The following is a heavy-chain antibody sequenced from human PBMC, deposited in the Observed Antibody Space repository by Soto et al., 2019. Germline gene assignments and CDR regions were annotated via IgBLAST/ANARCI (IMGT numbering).Heavy chain of an antibody. J-gene: IGHJ4*02. CDR1: GFTFSDYY. V-gene: IGHV3-11*06. D-gene: IGHD6-19*01. CDR2: ISSSSSYT. CDR3: ARGATGYSSGWYYFDY. Sequence: QVQLVESGGGLVKPGGSLRLSCAASGFTFSDYYMSWIRQAPGKGLEWVSYISSSSSYTNYADSVKGRFTISRDNAKNSLKLQMNSQRAEDTAVYYCARGATGYSSGWYYFDYWGQGTLVTVSS.